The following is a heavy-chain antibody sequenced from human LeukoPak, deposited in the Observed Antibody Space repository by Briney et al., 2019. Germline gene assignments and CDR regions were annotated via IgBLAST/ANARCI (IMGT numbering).Heavy chain of an antibody. CDR1: GGSFSGYY. CDR2: INHSGST. CDR3: ARWLLRGAKRYYFDY. V-gene: IGHV4-34*01. D-gene: IGHD1-26*01. J-gene: IGHJ4*02. Sequence: SETPSLTSAVYGGSFSGYYWSWIPQPPGKGREWIGEINHSGSTNYNPSLKSRVTIPVDASNNQFSLKLSSVLAADTAVYYCARWLLRGAKRYYFDYWGQGTLVTVSS.